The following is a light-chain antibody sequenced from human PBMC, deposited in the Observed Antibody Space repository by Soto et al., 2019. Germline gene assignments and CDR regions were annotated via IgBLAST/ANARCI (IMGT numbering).Light chain of an antibody. CDR3: QQLNSYPLT. CDR1: QTISTW. V-gene: IGKV1-5*01. J-gene: IGKJ4*01. CDR2: DAS. Sequence: DVRVTQYHPTLSASVGDRFTITCRASQTISTWMAWYQQKPGKAPKLLVYDASTLQSGVASRFSGSGSGTDFTLTISSLQPEDFATYYCQQLNSYPLTFGGGTKVAIK.